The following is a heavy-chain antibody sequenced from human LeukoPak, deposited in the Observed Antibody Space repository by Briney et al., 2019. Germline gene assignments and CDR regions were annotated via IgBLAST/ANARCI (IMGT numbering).Heavy chain of an antibody. CDR3: TRDTYGLGTYSGWFEP. J-gene: IGHJ5*02. CDR2: IRSKAYGGTA. V-gene: IGHV3-49*03. D-gene: IGHD3-10*01. CDR1: GFTFGDYA. Sequence: GSLRLSCITSGFTFGDYALTWFRQAPGKGLEWVGFIRSKAYGGTAEYAASVKGRFTISRDDSKNIAYLQMNRLITEDTAVYSCTRDTYGLGTYSGWFEPWGRGTLVTVSS.